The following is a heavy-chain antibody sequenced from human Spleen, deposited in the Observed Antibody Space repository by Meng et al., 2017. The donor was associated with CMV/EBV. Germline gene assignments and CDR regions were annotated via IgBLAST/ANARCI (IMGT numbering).Heavy chain of an antibody. J-gene: IGHJ6*02. D-gene: IGHD4-23*01. Sequence: GESLKISCAASGFTFSSYAMSWVRQAPGKGLEWVSIISGGGDSTYYADSVKGRFTISRDNSKNTLYLQMNSLRAEDTAVYYCPKSGGRGGSILQDYYHFGMDVWGQGTTVTVSS. CDR1: GFTFSSYA. V-gene: IGHV3-23*01. CDR3: PKSGGRGGSILQDYYHFGMDV. CDR2: ISGGGDST.